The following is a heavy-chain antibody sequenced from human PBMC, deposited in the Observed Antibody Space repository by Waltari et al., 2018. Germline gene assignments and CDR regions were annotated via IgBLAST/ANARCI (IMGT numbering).Heavy chain of an antibody. CDR3: ARHGRVVDVVVVVAATTIDY. CDR2: IFESGST. CDR1: GDSLSSSTYY. Sequence: QLQLQESGPGLVKPSETLSLTCTVSGDSLSSSTYYWGWIRQPPGKGLEWIGSIFESGSTYYNPSCYTRVTIPVDTSKNQFSRQLSSVTAADTAVYYCARHGRVVDVVVVVAATTIDYWGQGTLVTVSS. D-gene: IGHD2-15*01. J-gene: IGHJ4*02. V-gene: IGHV4-39*01.